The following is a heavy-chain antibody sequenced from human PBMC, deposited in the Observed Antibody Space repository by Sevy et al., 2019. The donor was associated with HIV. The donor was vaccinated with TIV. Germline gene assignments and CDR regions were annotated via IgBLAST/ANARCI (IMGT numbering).Heavy chain of an antibody. V-gene: IGHV3-53*01. CDR1: GFTVGTNY. J-gene: IGHJ5*02. D-gene: IGHD6-19*01. Sequence: GGSLRLSCAASGFTVGTNYMSWVRQVPGKGLEWVSVIYSDGNTYYADSVKGRFTISRDNAKNTLYLQMNSLRAEDTAVYYSARGRGEQWLVTRGFDPWGQGTLVTVSS. CDR3: ARGRGEQWLVTRGFDP. CDR2: IYSDGNT.